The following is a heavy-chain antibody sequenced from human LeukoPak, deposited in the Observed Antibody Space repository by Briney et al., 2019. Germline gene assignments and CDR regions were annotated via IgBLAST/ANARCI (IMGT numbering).Heavy chain of an antibody. CDR1: GYTFTGYY. D-gene: IGHD5-12*01. Sequence: ASVKVSCKASGYTFTGYYMHWVRQAPGQGLEWMGWINPNSGGTNYAQKFQGRVTMTRDTSISTAYMELSRLRSDDTAVYYCARGGGDSGYDYFSLGRSKDYWGQGTLVTVSS. J-gene: IGHJ4*02. CDR3: ARGGGDSGYDYFSLGRSKDY. V-gene: IGHV1-2*02. CDR2: INPNSGGT.